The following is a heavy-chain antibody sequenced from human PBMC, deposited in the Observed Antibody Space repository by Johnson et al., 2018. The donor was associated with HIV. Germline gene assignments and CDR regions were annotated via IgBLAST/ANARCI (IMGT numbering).Heavy chain of an antibody. CDR1: GFTFSSYG. V-gene: IGHV3-33*01. Sequence: VQLVESGGGVVQPGRSLRLSCTASGFTFSSYGMHWLRQAPGKGLEWVAVIWYDGSNKYYADSVKGRLTISRDNSKNTLYLQMNSLRAEDTAVYYCARTTYSSPGAFDIWGQGTMVTVSS. CDR3: ARTTYSSPGAFDI. J-gene: IGHJ3*02. CDR2: IWYDGSNK. D-gene: IGHD6-19*01.